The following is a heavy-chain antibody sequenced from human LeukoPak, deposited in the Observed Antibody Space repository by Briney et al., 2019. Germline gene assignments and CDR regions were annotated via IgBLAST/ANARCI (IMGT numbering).Heavy chain of an antibody. CDR2: IKQDGSEK. J-gene: IGHJ3*02. Sequence: GGSLRLSCVASGLTFSTHTMNWVRQAPGKGLEWVANIKQDGSEKYYVDSVKGRFTISRDNAKNSLYLQMNSLRAEDTAVYYCARDFTYYYDSSGYGHGAFDIWGQGTMVTVSS. CDR1: GLTFSTHT. V-gene: IGHV3-7*01. D-gene: IGHD3-22*01. CDR3: ARDFTYYYDSSGYGHGAFDI.